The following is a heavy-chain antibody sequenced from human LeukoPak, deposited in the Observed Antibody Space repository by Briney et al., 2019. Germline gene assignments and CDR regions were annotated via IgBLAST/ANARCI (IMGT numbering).Heavy chain of an antibody. V-gene: IGHV4-34*01. D-gene: IGHD3-10*01. CDR3: ARGWASSITMVRGVRNWFDP. CDR2: INHSGST. J-gene: IGHJ5*02. Sequence: PSETLSLTCAVYGGSFGGYYWSWIRQPPGKGLEWIGEINHSGSTNYNPSLKSRVTISVDTSKNQFSLKLSSVTAADTAVYYCARGWASSITMVRGVRNWFDPWGQGTLVTVSS. CDR1: GGSFGGYY.